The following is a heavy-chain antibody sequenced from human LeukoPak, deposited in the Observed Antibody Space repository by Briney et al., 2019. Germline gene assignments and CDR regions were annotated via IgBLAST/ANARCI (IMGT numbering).Heavy chain of an antibody. J-gene: IGHJ1*01. CDR2: ISSSGGST. CDR1: GFTFSKYA. D-gene: IGHD6-13*01. CDR3: AKSTIAAGGPTPYFQH. V-gene: IGHV3-23*01. Sequence: GGSLRLSCAASGFTFSKYAMSWVRQAPGKGLEWVSVISSSGGSTYYADSVKGRFTISRDNSKNTLYLQMNNLRAEDTAVYYCAKSTIAAGGPTPYFQHWGQGTLVTVSS.